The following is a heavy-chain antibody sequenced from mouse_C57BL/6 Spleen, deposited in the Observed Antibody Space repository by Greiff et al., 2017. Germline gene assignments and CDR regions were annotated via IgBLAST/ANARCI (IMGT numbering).Heavy chain of an antibody. D-gene: IGHD2-3*01. Sequence: EVQLVESGPGLVKPSQSLSLTCSVTGYSITSGYYWNWIRQFPGNKLEWMGYISYDGSNNYNPSLKNRISITRDTSKNQFFLKLNSVTTEDTATYYCARDKNDGYYFFAYWGQGTLVTVSA. CDR1: GYSITSGYY. CDR2: ISYDGSN. J-gene: IGHJ3*01. V-gene: IGHV3-6*01. CDR3: ARDKNDGYYFFAY.